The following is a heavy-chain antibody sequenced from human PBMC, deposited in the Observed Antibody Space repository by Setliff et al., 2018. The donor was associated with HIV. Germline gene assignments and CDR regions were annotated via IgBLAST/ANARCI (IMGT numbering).Heavy chain of an antibody. V-gene: IGHV4-31*03. CDR2: VYYGGSS. CDR1: GGPISSADHF. J-gene: IGHJ3*02. CDR3: ARWGEPAQRGFDI. D-gene: IGHD3-16*01. Sequence: SETLSLTCTVSGGPISSADHFWAWIRQSRGTGLEWIGYVYYGGSSYYNPSLASRVTMSVDTSKNQFSLNLSSVTAADTAVYYCARWGEPAQRGFDIWGQGTMVTVSS.